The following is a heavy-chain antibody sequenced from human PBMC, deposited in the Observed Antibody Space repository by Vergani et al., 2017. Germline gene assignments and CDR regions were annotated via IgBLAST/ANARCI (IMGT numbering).Heavy chain of an antibody. CDR2: IIPILGIA. D-gene: IGHD6-19*01. Sequence: QVQLVQSGAEVKKPGASVKVSCKASGGTFSSYTISWVRQAPGQGLEWMGRIIPILGIANYAQKFQGRVTITADKSTSTAYMELSSLRSEDTAVYYCARGYSSGWYASMEYFQHWGQGTLVTVSS. CDR3: ARGYSSGWYASMEYFQH. V-gene: IGHV1-69*09. J-gene: IGHJ1*01. CDR1: GGTFSSYT.